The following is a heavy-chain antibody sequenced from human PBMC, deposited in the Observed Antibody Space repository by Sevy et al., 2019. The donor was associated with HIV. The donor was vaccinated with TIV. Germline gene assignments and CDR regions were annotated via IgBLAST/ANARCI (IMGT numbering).Heavy chain of an antibody. CDR3: ARGGRYCSSTSCYTHFDY. CDR2: INPNSGGT. J-gene: IGHJ4*02. Sequence: ASVKVSCKASGYTFTGYYMHWVRQAPGQGLEWMGWINPNSGGTNYAQKFQGRVTMTRDTSSSTAYMELSRLRSDDTAVYYCARGGRYCSSTSCYTHFDYWGQGTLVTVSS. CDR1: GYTFTGYY. D-gene: IGHD2-2*02. V-gene: IGHV1-2*02.